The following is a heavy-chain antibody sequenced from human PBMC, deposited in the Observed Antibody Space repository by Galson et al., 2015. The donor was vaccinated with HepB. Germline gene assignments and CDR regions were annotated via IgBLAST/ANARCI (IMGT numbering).Heavy chain of an antibody. CDR2: ISWDGDST. V-gene: IGHV3-43*01. CDR1: GFTFDDYT. D-gene: IGHD2-2*01. CDR3: AKDILADQLPDY. J-gene: IGHJ4*02. Sequence: SLRLSCAASGFTFDDYTMHWVRQAPGKGLEWVSLISWDGDSTYYADSVKGRFTISRDNSKNSLYLQMNSLRAEDTALYYCAKDILADQLPDYWGQGTLVTVSS.